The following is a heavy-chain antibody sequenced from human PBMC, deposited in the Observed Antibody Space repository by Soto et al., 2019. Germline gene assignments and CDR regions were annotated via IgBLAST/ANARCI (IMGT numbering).Heavy chain of an antibody. CDR2: ISAYNGNT. CDR3: ARGTYSSSRRGVYQALGGMDV. J-gene: IGHJ6*02. V-gene: IGHV1-18*01. Sequence: ASVKVSCKASGYTFTSYGISWVRQAPGQGLEWMGWISAYNGNTNYAQKLQGRVTMTTDTSTSTAYMELRSLRSDDTAVYYWARGTYSSSRRGVYQALGGMDVWGQGTTVTVSS. D-gene: IGHD6-13*01. CDR1: GYTFTSYG.